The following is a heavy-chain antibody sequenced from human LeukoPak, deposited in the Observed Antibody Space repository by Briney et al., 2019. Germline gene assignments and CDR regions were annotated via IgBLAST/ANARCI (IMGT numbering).Heavy chain of an antibody. J-gene: IGHJ3*02. V-gene: IGHV4-39*07. CDR2: IYYSGST. Sequence: KASETLSLTCTVSGGSISSSSYYWGWIRQPPGKGLEWIGSIYYSGSTYYNPSLKSRVTISVDTSKNQFSLKLSSVTAADTAVYYCARDGNGPTVGATGDYAFDIWGQGTMVTVSS. CDR3: ARDGNGPTVGATGDYAFDI. CDR1: GGSISSSSYY. D-gene: IGHD1-26*01.